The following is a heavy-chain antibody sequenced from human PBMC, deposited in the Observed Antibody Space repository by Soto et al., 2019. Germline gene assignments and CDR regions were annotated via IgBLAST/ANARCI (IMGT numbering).Heavy chain of an antibody. V-gene: IGHV1-2*04. D-gene: IGHD1-1*01. J-gene: IGHJ6*02. Sequence: ASVKVSCKASGYSFTTYYMHWVRQAPGQGLEWMGWINPSSGSISYAQQFQGWVTMTRDTSISTAYMELSRLRSDDTAVYYCARDRLERSEERDYYYYGMDVWGQGTTVTVSS. CDR3: ARDRLERSEERDYYYYGMDV. CDR2: INPSSGSI. CDR1: GYSFTTYY.